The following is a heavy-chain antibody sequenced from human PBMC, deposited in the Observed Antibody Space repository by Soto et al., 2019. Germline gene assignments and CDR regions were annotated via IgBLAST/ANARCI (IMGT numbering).Heavy chain of an antibody. Sequence: SQTLSLTCVISGDSVSSNSAAWNWSIQSPSRGLEWLGRTYYRSKWYNDYAVSVKSRITINPDTSKNQFSLQLNSVTPEDTAVYYCARGVITFGGVIVGFDYWGQGTLVTVSS. J-gene: IGHJ4*02. CDR2: TYYRSKWYN. V-gene: IGHV6-1*01. CDR3: ARGVITFGGVIVGFDY. CDR1: GDSVSSNSAA. D-gene: IGHD3-16*02.